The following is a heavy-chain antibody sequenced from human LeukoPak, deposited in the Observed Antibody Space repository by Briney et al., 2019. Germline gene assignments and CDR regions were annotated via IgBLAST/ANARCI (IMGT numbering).Heavy chain of an antibody. CDR1: GGTFSSYA. CDR3: AREPRYSGNDGVLDY. Sequence: GSSVKVTCKAAGGTFSSYAISCVRQAPGQGLEWMGRIIPIFGTANYAQKFQGRVTITADESTSTAYMELSSLRSEDTAVYYCAREPRYSGNDGVLDYWGQGTLVTVSS. D-gene: IGHD5-12*01. J-gene: IGHJ4*02. V-gene: IGHV1-69*15. CDR2: IIPIFGTA.